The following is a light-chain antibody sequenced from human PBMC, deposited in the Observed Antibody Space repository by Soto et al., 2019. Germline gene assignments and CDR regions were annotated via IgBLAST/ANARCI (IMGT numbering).Light chain of an antibody. V-gene: IGKV1D-12*01. CDR2: ATS. J-gene: IGKJ4*01. CDR1: QDISKW. CDR3: QQANNFPLT. Sequence: DIQMTQSPSSVSASVGDRVTITCRASQDISKWLAWYQQKPGKAPKLLIYATSSLQSGVPSRFSGSGSGTVFTLTVSSLQPEDFATYYCQQANNFPLTFGGGTKVEMK.